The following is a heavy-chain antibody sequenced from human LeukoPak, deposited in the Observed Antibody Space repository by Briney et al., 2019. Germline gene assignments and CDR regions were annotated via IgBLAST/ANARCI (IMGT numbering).Heavy chain of an antibody. J-gene: IGHJ4*02. CDR3: ARDASTLAATGTYLFDY. CDR1: GGSFSGYY. CDR2: IYYSGST. V-gene: IGHV4-31*11. D-gene: IGHD6-13*01. Sequence: PSETLSLTCAVYGGSFSGYYWSWIRQHPGKGLEWIGYIYYSGSTYYNPSLESRVTISVDTSKNQFSLKLSSVTAADTAVYYCARDASTLAATGTYLFDYWGQGTLVTVSS.